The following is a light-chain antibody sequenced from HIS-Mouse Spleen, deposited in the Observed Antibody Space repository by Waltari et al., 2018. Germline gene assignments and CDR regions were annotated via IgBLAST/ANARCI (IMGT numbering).Light chain of an antibody. J-gene: IGKJ3*01. Sequence: EIVMTQSPATLSVSPGERATLSCRASQSVSSNLACYQQKPGQAPRLLIYGASTRATGIPARFSGSGSGTEFTLTISSMQSEDFAVYYCQQYNNWQFTFGPGTKVDIK. V-gene: IGKV3-15*01. CDR1: QSVSSN. CDR3: QQYNNWQFT. CDR2: GAS.